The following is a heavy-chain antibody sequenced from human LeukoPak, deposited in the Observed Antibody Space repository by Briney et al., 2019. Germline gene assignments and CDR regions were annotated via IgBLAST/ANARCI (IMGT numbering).Heavy chain of an antibody. D-gene: IGHD6-13*01. CDR2: ISNDGNNK. J-gene: IGHJ3*02. CDR3: AKERSSSWYKGAFDI. CDR1: GFTFSSYG. Sequence: QPGGSLRLSCAASGFTFSSYGMHWVRQAPGKGLEWVAAISNDGNNKYYADSVKGRFTISRDNSKNTLYLQMNSLRAEDTAVYYCAKERSSSWYKGAFDIWGQGTMVTVSS. V-gene: IGHV3-30*18.